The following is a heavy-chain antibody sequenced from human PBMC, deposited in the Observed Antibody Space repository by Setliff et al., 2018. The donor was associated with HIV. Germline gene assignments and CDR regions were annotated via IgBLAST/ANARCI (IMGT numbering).Heavy chain of an antibody. D-gene: IGHD1-26*01. Sequence: GGSLRLSCAASGFTFSSYSMNWVRQAPGKGLEWVSSISSSSSCIYYADSVKGRFTISRDNAKNSLYLQMNSLRAEDTAVYYCARGTVGATFLHNDYWGQGTLVTVSS. CDR2: ISSSSSCI. CDR1: GFTFSSYS. V-gene: IGHV3-21*01. CDR3: ARGTVGATFLHNDY. J-gene: IGHJ4*02.